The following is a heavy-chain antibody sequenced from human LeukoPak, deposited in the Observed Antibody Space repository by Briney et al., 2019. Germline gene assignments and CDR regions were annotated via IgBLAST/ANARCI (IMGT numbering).Heavy chain of an antibody. CDR3: ARRVAFGEYFEY. Sequence: GGSLRLSCAASGFTFSSYWMSWVRQAPGKGLEWVANIKHDGSEKYYVDSVKGRFTISRDNAKNSLYLQMNSLRVEDTAVYCCARRVAFGEYFEYWGQGTLVTVSS. V-gene: IGHV3-7*03. D-gene: IGHD3-10*01. CDR1: GFTFSSYW. CDR2: IKHDGSEK. J-gene: IGHJ4*02.